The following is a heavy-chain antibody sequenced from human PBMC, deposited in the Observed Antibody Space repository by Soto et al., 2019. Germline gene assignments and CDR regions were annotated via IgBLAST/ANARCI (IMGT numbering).Heavy chain of an antibody. J-gene: IGHJ4*02. V-gene: IGHV5-51*01. D-gene: IGHD3-16*02. CDR3: ARVYMITFGGVIPNAYYFDY. Sequence: PGESLKISCQASGFGFGSHWFGWVRQQAGRGLEWVGIIFSGDSDARYSPSLQGHVTISVDNSLATAFLQWGSLQASDTATYYCARVYMITFGGVIPNAYYFDYWGQGTRVTVSS. CDR1: GFGFGSHW. CDR2: IFSGDSDA.